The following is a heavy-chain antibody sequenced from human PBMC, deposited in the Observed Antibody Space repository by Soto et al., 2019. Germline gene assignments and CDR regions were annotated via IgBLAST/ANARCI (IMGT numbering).Heavy chain of an antibody. V-gene: IGHV3-21*01. CDR2: ISSSSSYI. CDR1: GFTFSSYS. Sequence: PGGSLRLSFAASGFTFSSYSMNWVRQAPGKGLEWVSSISSSSSYIYYADSVKGRFTISRDNAKNSLYLQMNSLRAEDTAVYYCARDPFYGDLDAFDIWGQGTMVTVSS. J-gene: IGHJ3*02. CDR3: ARDPFYGDLDAFDI. D-gene: IGHD4-17*01.